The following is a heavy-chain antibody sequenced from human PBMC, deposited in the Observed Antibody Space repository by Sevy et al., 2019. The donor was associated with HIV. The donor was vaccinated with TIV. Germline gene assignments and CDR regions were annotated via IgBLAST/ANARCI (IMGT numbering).Heavy chain of an antibody. D-gene: IGHD6-19*01. CDR1: GFTFSNYA. Sequence: GGSLRLSCAASGFTFSNYAMSWVRQAPWKGLEWVSSIRISGGNTYYADSVKGRFTISRGNSKNTLYLQMNSLRAEDTAVYYCAKEWTQLSDWYGELDYWGQGSLVTVSS. CDR2: IRISGGNT. CDR3: AKEWTQLSDWYGELDY. J-gene: IGHJ4*02. V-gene: IGHV3-23*01.